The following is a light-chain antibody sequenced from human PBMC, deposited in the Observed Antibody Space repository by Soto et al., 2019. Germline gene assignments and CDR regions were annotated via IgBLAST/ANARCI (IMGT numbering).Light chain of an antibody. V-gene: IGKV3-20*01. CDR1: QSVSNNY. J-gene: IGKJ5*01. CDR3: QQYGSSPPIT. CDR2: GAS. Sequence: EIVLTQSPGTLSFSPGERATLSCRASQSVSNNYLAWYQQKPGQAPRLLIHGASSRATGIPDRFSGSGSGTDFTLSISRLEPEDFAVYYCQQYGSSPPITFGQGTRLEIK.